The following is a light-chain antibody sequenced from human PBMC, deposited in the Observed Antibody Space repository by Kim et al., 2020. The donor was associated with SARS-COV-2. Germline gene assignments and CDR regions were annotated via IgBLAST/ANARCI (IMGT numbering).Light chain of an antibody. J-gene: IGLJ3*02. CDR2: FNV. CDR3: KVCAGSEDRSV. V-gene: IGLV3-21*02. CDR1: NIEAKS. Sequence: PGDTARIVCGGDNIEAKSVPWYQQRPGLAPVLFVYFNVARPPAIPERVSGSNAGNAATLTIARVEAGDEAEYFCKVCAGSEDRSVFGGGTQLTVL.